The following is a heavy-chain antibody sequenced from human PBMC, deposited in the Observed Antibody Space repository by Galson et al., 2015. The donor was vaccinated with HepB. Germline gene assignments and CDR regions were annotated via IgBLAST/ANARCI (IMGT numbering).Heavy chain of an antibody. D-gene: IGHD3-10*01. J-gene: IGHJ6*02. CDR3: ARRISLVRGIITRPDYYYGMDV. Sequence: SLRLSCAGSEFTFSSYWMNWVRQAPGKGLGWVAHINPDGSEEYYAASLKGRFTISRDNAKNSLYLQIDSLRAEDTAVYYCARRISLVRGIITRPDYYYGMDVWGQGTTVTVAS. CDR2: INPDGSEE. V-gene: IGHV3-7*03. CDR1: EFTFSSYW.